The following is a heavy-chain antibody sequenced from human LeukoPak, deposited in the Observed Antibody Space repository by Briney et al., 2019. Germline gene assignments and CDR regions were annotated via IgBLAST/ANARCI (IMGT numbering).Heavy chain of an antibody. D-gene: IGHD4-11*01. CDR1: GGSFSAFY. CDR2: INESGST. J-gene: IGHJ4*02. Sequence: ASETLSLTCAVYGGSFSAFYWSWIRQPPGKGLEWIGEINESGSTNYNPSLKSRVTISIDKSNNQFSLKLSSVTAADTAVYYCARSYSNYYDYWGQGTLVTVSS. CDR3: ARSYSNYYDY. V-gene: IGHV4-34*01.